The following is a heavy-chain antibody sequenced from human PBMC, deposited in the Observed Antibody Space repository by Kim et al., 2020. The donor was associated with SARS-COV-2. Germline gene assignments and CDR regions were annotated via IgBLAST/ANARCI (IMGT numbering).Heavy chain of an antibody. CDR2: T. CDR3: AKDLSGLGKVN. V-gene: IGHV3-23*01. Sequence: TYYADSVKGRFTISRDNSKNALYVQMNSLRAEDTAVYYCAKDLSGLGKVNWGQGTLVTVSS. D-gene: IGHD7-27*01. J-gene: IGHJ4*02.